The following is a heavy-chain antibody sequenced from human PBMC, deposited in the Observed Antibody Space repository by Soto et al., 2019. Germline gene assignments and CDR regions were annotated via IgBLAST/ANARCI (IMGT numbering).Heavy chain of an antibody. J-gene: IGHJ4*02. CDR3: ARGPRYSPVDS. CDR1: GGSISSGGYY. D-gene: IGHD3-16*02. Sequence: SETLSLTCTVSGGSISSGGYYWSWIRQHPGKGLEWIGDIYYSGSTYYNPSLKSRVTISVDTSKNQFSLKLSSVTAADTAVSSCARGPRYSPVDSCGPRPLATVS. CDR2: IYYSGST. V-gene: IGHV4-31*03.